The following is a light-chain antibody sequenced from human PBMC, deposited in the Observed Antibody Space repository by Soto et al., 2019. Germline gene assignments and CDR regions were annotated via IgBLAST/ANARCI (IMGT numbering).Light chain of an antibody. CDR2: GAS. Sequence: EIVLTQSPGTLSLSPGERATLSCRASQSVSSSYLVWHQQKPGQAPRLLIYGASRTATGIPDRFSASGSGTDFTLTISRLEPEDFAVYYCQHYNYWPYTFGQGTKVDIK. J-gene: IGKJ2*01. CDR3: QHYNYWPYT. V-gene: IGKV3-20*01. CDR1: QSVSSSY.